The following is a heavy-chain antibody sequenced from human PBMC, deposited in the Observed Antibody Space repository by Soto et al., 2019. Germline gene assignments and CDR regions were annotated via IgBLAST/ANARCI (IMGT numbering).Heavy chain of an antibody. J-gene: IGHJ4*02. CDR2: IYYSGST. CDR3: AEMLWSGYYGVDY. D-gene: IGHD3-3*01. V-gene: IGHV4-30-4*01. CDR1: GGSISSGDYY. Sequence: SETLSLTCTFSGGSISSGDYYWSWIRQPPGKGLEWIGYIYYSGSTYYNPSLKSRVTISVDTTNNQYSLKLSSVTAADTAVYYCAEMLWSGYYGVDYWGKGTLVTVSS.